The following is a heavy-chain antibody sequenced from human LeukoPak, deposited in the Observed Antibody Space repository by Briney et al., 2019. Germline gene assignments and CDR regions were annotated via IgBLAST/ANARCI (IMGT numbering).Heavy chain of an antibody. CDR2: ISNSGGST. Sequence: PGGSLRLSCAASGFTFPSYAMSWVRQAPGKGLEWVSVISNSGGSTWYADSVKGRFTISRDNSKNTLYLQMNSLRAEDAAIYYCATIGDRRTGELYRIDYWGQGTLVTVSS. V-gene: IGHV3-23*01. CDR1: GFTFPSYA. CDR3: ATIGDRRTGELYRIDY. D-gene: IGHD7-27*01. J-gene: IGHJ4*02.